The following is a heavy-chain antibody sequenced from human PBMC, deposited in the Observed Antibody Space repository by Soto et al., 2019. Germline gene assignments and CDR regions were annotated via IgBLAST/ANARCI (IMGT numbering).Heavy chain of an antibody. CDR3: ARVPPSSGDDASDI. Sequence: VSVKVSCKASGYTFTSYAMHWVRQAPGQRLEWMGWINAGNGNTKYSQKFQGRVTITRDTSASTAYMELSSLRSEDTAVYYCARVPPSSGDDASDIWGQGTMVTVSS. CDR1: GYTFTSYA. V-gene: IGHV1-3*01. D-gene: IGHD7-27*01. J-gene: IGHJ3*02. CDR2: INAGNGNT.